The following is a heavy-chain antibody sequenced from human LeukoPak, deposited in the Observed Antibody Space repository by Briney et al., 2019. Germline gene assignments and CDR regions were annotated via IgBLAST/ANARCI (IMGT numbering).Heavy chain of an antibody. CDR2: IYYSGST. V-gene: IGHV4-59*08. Sequence: PSETLSLTCTVSGGSISSYYWSWIRQPPGKGLEWIGYIYYSGSTNYNPSLKSRVTISVDTSKNQFSLKLSSVTAADTAVYYCAKVMGRITIFGVVTFYGMDVWGQGTTVTVSS. J-gene: IGHJ6*02. CDR3: AKVMGRITIFGVVTFYGMDV. CDR1: GGSISSYY. D-gene: IGHD3-3*01.